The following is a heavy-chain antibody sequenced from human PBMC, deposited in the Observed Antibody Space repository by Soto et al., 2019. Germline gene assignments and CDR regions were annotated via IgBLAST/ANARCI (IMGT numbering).Heavy chain of an antibody. CDR1: GGSFSGYY. D-gene: IGHD3-9*01. CDR2: INHSGST. V-gene: IGHV4-34*01. CDR3: VRFWPPPYSYSLTDYTDALAY. J-gene: IGHJ4*02. Sequence: PSETLSLTCAVYGGSFSGYYWSWIRQPPGKGLEWIGEINHSGSTNYNPSLKSRVTISVDTSKNQFSLKLSSVTAADTAVYYCVRFWPPPYSYSLTDYTDALAYCGQGTLVTVSS.